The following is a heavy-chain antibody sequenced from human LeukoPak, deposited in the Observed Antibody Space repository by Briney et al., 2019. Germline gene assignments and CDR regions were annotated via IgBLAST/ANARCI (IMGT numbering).Heavy chain of an antibody. V-gene: IGHV3-30-3*01. CDR1: GFTFSSYA. CDR2: MSYDGSNK. CDR3: ARSASDY. J-gene: IGHJ4*02. Sequence: PGGSLRLSCAASGFTFSSYAMHWVRQAPGKGLEWVAVMSYDGSNKYYADSVKGRFTISRDNSKNTLYLQMNSLRAEDTAVYYCARSASDYWGQGTLVTVSS.